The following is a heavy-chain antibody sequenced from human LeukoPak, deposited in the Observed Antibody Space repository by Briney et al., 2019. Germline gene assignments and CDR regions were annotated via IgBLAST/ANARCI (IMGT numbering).Heavy chain of an antibody. CDR2: ISYDGSNK. Sequence: GGSLRLSCAASGFTFSSYAMHWVRQAPGKGLEWVAVISYDGSNKYYADSVKGRFTISRDNSKNTLYLQMNSLRAEDTAVYYCARGSSGWYSYLFDYWGQGTLVTVSS. V-gene: IGHV3-30-3*01. CDR1: GFTFSSYA. J-gene: IGHJ4*02. D-gene: IGHD6-19*01. CDR3: ARGSSGWYSYLFDY.